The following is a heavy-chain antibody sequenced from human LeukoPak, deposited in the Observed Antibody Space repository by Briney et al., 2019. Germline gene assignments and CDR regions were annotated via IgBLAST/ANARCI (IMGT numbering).Heavy chain of an antibody. CDR2: IIPILGIA. J-gene: IGHJ5*02. CDR1: GGTFSSYA. V-gene: IGHV1-69*04. CDR3: ARAPGGSTTNWFDP. Sequence: SVKVSCKASGGTFSSYAISWVRQAPGQGLEWMGRIIPILGIANYAQKFQGRVTITADKSTSTAYMELSSVRSEDTAVHYCARAPGGSTTNWFDPWGQGTLVTVSS. D-gene: IGHD1-1*01.